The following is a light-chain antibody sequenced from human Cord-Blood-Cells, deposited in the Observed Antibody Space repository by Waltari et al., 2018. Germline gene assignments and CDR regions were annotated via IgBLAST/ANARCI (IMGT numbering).Light chain of an antibody. CDR3: QVWDSSGDHRV. Sequence: SYVLTQPPSVSVAQGKTPRITCGGHNIGRKSEHWCHQKPGRAPVLVSYYDSHRPSGIPERFSGSNSGTTATLTISRVEAGDEADYYCQVWDSSGDHRVFGGGTKLTVL. J-gene: IGLJ3*02. V-gene: IGLV3-21*04. CDR1: NIGRKS. CDR2: YDS.